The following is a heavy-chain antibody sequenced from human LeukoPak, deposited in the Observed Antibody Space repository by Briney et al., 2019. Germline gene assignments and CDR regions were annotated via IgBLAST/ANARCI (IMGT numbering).Heavy chain of an antibody. D-gene: IGHD3-3*01. V-gene: IGHV1-2*02. CDR3: ARADYDFWSGYYSYYFDY. Sequence: GASVKVSCKASGYTFTGYYMHWVRQAPGQGLEWMGWINPNSGGTNYAQKLQGRVTMTTDTSTSTAYMELRSLRSDDTAVYYCARADYDFWSGYYSYYFDYWGQGTLVTVSS. J-gene: IGHJ4*02. CDR1: GYTFTGYY. CDR2: INPNSGGT.